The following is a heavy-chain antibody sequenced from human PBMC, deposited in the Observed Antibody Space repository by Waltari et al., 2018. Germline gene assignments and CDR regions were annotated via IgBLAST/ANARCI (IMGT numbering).Heavy chain of an antibody. CDR3: ARVRGVQYYMDV. CDR1: GFTFSSYS. Sequence: EVQLVESVGGLVQPGGSLRLSCAASGFTFSSYSMNWVRQAPGKGLEWVSYISSSSSTIYYADSVKGRFTISRDNAKNSLYLQMNSLRAEDTAVYYCARVRGVQYYMDVWGKGTTVTISS. V-gene: IGHV3-48*04. D-gene: IGHD3-10*01. J-gene: IGHJ6*03. CDR2: ISSSSSTI.